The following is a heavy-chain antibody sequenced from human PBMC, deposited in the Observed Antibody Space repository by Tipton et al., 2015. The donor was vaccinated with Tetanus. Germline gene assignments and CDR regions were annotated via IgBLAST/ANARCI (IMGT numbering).Heavy chain of an antibody. Sequence: TLSLTCAVSGGSVSNGGYSWSWIRQPPGKGLECIGYISHSGRTYYNPSLNSRVTISLDRSKNQFSLKLTSVTAADTAAYYCARGGGNTMFRGGEFVHGYYYQGMDVWGQGTTVTVSS. CDR3: ARGGGNTMFRGGEFVHGYYYQGMDV. CDR1: GGSVSNGGYS. J-gene: IGHJ6*02. V-gene: IGHV4-30-2*01. CDR2: ISHSGRT. D-gene: IGHD3-10*01.